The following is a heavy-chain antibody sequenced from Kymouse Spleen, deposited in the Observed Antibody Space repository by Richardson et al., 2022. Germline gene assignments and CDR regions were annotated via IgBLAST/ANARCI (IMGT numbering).Heavy chain of an antibody. Sequence: EVQLVESGGGLVQPGRSLRLSCAASGFTFDDYAMHWVRQAPGKGLEWVSGISWNSGSIGYADSVKGRFTISRDNAKNSLYLQMNSLRAEDTALYYCAKDIAARPERAYGMDVWGQGTTVTVSS. CDR1: GFTFDDYA. CDR3: AKDIAARPERAYGMDV. J-gene: IGHJ6*02. V-gene: IGHV3-9*01. CDR2: ISWNSGSI. D-gene: IGHD6-6*01.